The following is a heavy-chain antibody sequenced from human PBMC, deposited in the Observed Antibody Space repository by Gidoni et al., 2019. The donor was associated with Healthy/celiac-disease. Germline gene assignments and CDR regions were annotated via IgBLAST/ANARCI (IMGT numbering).Heavy chain of an antibody. CDR2: MNPNSGNT. D-gene: IGHD3-3*01. V-gene: IGHV1-8*01. CDR1: GDTFTSYD. Sequence: QVQLVQSGAEVKKPGASVKVSCKASGDTFTSYDINWVRQATGQGLEWMGWMNPNSGNTGYAQKFQGRVTMTRNTSISTAYMELSSLRSEDTAVYYCARVVGTIFGVVYGMDVWGQGTTVTVSS. CDR3: ARVVGTIFGVVYGMDV. J-gene: IGHJ6*02.